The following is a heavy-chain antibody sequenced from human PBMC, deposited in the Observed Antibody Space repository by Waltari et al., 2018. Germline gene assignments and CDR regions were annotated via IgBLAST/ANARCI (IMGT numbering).Heavy chain of an antibody. J-gene: IGHJ3*02. V-gene: IGHV1-69*12. D-gene: IGHD5-12*01. CDR3: ARIPRRWLQSLAFDI. CDR1: GGTFSSYA. Sequence: QVQLVQSGAEVKKPGSSVKVSCKASGGTFSSYAISWVRQVPGQGLEGMGGIIPIFGRANYAQKFQGRVTITADESTSTAYMELSSLRSEDTAVYYYARIPRRWLQSLAFDIWGQGTMVTVSS. CDR2: IIPIFGRA.